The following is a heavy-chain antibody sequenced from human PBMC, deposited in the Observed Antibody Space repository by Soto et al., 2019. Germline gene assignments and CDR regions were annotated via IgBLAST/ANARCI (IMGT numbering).Heavy chain of an antibody. CDR3: ARGRQLVDYYYGMDV. D-gene: IGHD6-13*01. V-gene: IGHV3-33*08. J-gene: IGHJ6*02. Sequence: GGSLRLSCAASGFTFDDYGMHWVRQAPGKGLEWVAVIWYDGSNKYYADSVKGRFTISRDNSKNTLYLQMNSLRAEDTAVYYCARGRQLVDYYYGMDVWGQGTTVTVSS. CDR2: IWYDGSNK. CDR1: GFTFDDYG.